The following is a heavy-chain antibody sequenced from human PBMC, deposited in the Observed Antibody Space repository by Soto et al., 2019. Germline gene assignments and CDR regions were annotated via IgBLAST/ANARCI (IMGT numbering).Heavy chain of an antibody. CDR3: ARVTVCSSTSCLTHFTGFAP. CDR2: ISSSSSYI. Sequence: PGGSLRLSCAASGFTFSSYSMNWVRQAPGKGLEWVSSISSSSSYIYYADSVKGRFTISRDNAKNSLYLQMNSLRAEDTAGYYCARVTVCSSTSCLTHFTGFAPWGKGTLVTVSS. D-gene: IGHD2-2*01. CDR1: GFTFSSYS. V-gene: IGHV3-21*01. J-gene: IGHJ5*02.